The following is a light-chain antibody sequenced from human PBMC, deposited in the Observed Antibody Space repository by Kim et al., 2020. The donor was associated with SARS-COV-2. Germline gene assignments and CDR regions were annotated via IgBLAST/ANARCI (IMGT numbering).Light chain of an antibody. CDR3: MIWYTSAWV. J-gene: IGLJ3*02. CDR2: YQSDSDK. Sequence: LPWSLRSGSNVGIYKIYWYQQKPGSPPQSLLRYQSDSDKQQGSGVPSRFSGSKDASANAGILLISGLQSEDEADYFCMIWYTSAWVFGGGTQLTVL. V-gene: IGLV5-45*01. CDR1: SGSNVGIYK.